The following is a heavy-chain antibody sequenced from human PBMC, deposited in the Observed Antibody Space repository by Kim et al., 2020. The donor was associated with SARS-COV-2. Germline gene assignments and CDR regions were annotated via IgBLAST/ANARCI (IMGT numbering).Heavy chain of an antibody. CDR1: GFTVSSNY. CDR3: ARDQVGYSSSYVPYYYYGMDV. V-gene: IGHV3-66*01. D-gene: IGHD6-6*01. Sequence: GGSLRLSCAASGFTVSSNYMSWVRQAPGKGLEWVSVIYSGGSTYYADSVKGRFTISRDNSKNTLYLQMNSLRAEDTAVYYCARDQVGYSSSYVPYYYYGMDVWGQGTTVTVSS. J-gene: IGHJ6*02. CDR2: IYSGGST.